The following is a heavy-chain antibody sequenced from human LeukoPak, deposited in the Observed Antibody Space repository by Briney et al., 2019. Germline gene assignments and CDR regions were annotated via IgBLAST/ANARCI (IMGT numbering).Heavy chain of an antibody. CDR1: GFTFSSYG. CDR2: IWYDGSNK. CDR3: ARGQYSPDY. D-gene: IGHD2-15*01. J-gene: IGHJ4*02. V-gene: IGHV3-33*01. Sequence: GRSLRLSCAAFGFTFSSYGMHWVRQAPGKGLEWVAVIWYDGSNKYYTDSVKGRFTISRDNIKNTLYLQMNSLRAEDTAVYYCARGQYSPDYWGQGTLVTVSS.